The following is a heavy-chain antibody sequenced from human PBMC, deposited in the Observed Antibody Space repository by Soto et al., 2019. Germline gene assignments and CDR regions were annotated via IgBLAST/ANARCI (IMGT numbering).Heavy chain of an antibody. D-gene: IGHD2-21*02. CDR1: GYTFTSYG. J-gene: IGHJ4*02. CDR3: ARDVALSPDYCGGDCYWVY. V-gene: IGHV1-18*01. Sequence: ASVKVSCKASGYTFTSYGISWVRQAPGQGLEWMGWISAYNGNTNYAQKLQGRVTMTTDTSTSTAYMELRSLRSDDTAVYYCARDVALSPDYCGGDCYWVYWGQGTLVTVSS. CDR2: ISAYNGNT.